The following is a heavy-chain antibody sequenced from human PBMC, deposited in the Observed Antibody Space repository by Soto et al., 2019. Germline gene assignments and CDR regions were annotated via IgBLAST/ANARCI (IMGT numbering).Heavy chain of an antibody. D-gene: IGHD3-9*01. V-gene: IGHV3-30*14. Sequence: GGSLSLSCAGSGVTFRCYAVHWVRQPPGKGLEWVTVISDDGSKTYYADSVKGRFSVSRDDSTNMVFLQMSSLRSEDTAVYHCARAYQLTYYFDDWGPGTPVTVSS. J-gene: IGHJ4*02. CDR1: GVTFRCYA. CDR2: ISDDGSKT. CDR3: ARAYQLTYYFDD.